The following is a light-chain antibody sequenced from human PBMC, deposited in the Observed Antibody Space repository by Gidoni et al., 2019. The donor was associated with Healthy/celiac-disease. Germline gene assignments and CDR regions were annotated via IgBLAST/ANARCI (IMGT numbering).Light chain of an antibody. CDR1: QSFLYSSNNKNY. CDR2: WAS. J-gene: IGKJ2*01. CDR3: QQYYSTSYT. V-gene: IGKV4-1*01. Sequence: DIVMTQSPDSLAVSRGERATINCKSSQSFLYSSNNKNYLAWYQQKPGQPPKLLIYWASTRESGVPDRFSGSGSGTDFTLTISSLQAEDVAFYYCQQYYSTSYTFGQGTKLEIK.